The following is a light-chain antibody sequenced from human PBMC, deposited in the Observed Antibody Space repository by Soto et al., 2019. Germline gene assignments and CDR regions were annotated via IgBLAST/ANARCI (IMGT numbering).Light chain of an antibody. CDR3: MQALQTLRT. J-gene: IGKJ4*01. CDR2: LGS. CDR1: QSLLDSSGYNY. Sequence: DIVMTQSPLSLPVTPGEPVSISCRSSQSLLDSSGYNYLDWYLQKPGQSPQLLIYLGSNRASGVPDRFSGSGSGTYFTLKISSAEAEDVRVYYCMQALQTLRTFGGGTKVEIK. V-gene: IGKV2-28*01.